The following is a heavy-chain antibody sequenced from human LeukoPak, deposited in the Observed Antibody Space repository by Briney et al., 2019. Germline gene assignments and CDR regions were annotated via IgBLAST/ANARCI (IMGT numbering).Heavy chain of an antibody. CDR1: GFTFSSYA. V-gene: IGHV3-30-3*01. J-gene: IGHJ4*02. D-gene: IGHD6-19*01. CDR2: ISYDGSNK. Sequence: PGGSLRLSCAASGFTFSSYAMHWVRQAPGKGLEWVAVISYDGSNKYYADSVKGRFTISRDNSKNTLYLQMNSLRAEDTAVYYCAREPSPPGVAGPEFDYWGQGILVTVSS. CDR3: AREPSPPGVAGPEFDY.